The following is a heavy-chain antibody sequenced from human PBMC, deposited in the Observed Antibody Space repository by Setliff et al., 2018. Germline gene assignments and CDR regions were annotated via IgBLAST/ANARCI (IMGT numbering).Heavy chain of an antibody. CDR1: RYTFTGYY. V-gene: IGHV1-2*06. D-gene: IGHD1-26*01. Sequence: GASVKVSCKASRYTFTGYYMHWVRQAPGQGLEWMGRINPNSGGTNYAQKFQGRVTMTRDTSISTAYMELSRLRSDDTAVYYCARGRGSYYYYMDVWGKGTTVTVSS. CDR2: INPNSGGT. J-gene: IGHJ6*03. CDR3: ARGRGSYYYYMDV.